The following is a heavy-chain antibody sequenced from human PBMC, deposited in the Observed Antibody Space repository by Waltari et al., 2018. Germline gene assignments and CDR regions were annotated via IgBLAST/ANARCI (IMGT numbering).Heavy chain of an antibody. Sequence: QLQLQESGPGLVKPSETVSLTCTVSGGSISSVAYYCGWVRQPPGKGLEFIARIFDSGATYYTPSLESRVTISVDTSKNQFSLELTSVTDADTAVYYCARQDYYYVKGYFDLWGRGTLVTVSS. V-gene: IGHV4-39*01. D-gene: IGHD3-22*01. CDR1: GGSISSVAYY. J-gene: IGHJ2*01. CDR2: IFDSGAT. CDR3: ARQDYYYVKGYFDL.